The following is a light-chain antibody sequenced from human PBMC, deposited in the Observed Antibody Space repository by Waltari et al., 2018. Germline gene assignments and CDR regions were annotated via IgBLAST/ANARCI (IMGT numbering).Light chain of an antibody. CDR3: QSYDDSLSGYV. J-gene: IGLJ3*02. Sequence: QSVLTPPPSVSGAPGQRVTISCTGSSSNLWAGHDVPWYQQLPGRAPRLLISNNLNPPSGVTDRISGSNSGTSASLVITGLQAEDEAEFYCQSYDDSLSGYVFGGGTKLTVL. CDR2: NNL. V-gene: IGLV1-40*01. CDR1: SSNLWAGHD.